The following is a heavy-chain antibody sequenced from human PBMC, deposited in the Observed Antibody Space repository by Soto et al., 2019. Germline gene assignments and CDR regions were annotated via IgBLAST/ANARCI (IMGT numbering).Heavy chain of an antibody. V-gene: IGHV1-2*02. D-gene: IGHD2-2*01. Sequence: ASVKVSCKASGYTFTGYYMHWVRQAPGQGLEWMGWINPNVGGTTYAQYFQGGVTMTRDTSISTAYLELSRLSFADTAVYYCGRERTLVEEVGGSTSSSYMDVWGKGTTVTV. J-gene: IGHJ6*03. CDR1: GYTFTGYY. CDR2: INPNVGGT. CDR3: GRERTLVEEVGGSTSSSYMDV.